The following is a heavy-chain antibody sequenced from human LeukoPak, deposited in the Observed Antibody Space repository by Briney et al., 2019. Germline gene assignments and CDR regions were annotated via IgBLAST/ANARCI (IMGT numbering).Heavy chain of an antibody. Sequence: SETLSLTCTVSGGSISSYYWSWIRQPPGKGLEWIGYIYYSGSTNYNPSLKSRVTISVDTSKNQFSLKLSSVTAADTAVYYCARVNYDFWSGYLWSLDYWGQGTLVTVSS. D-gene: IGHD3-3*01. J-gene: IGHJ4*02. CDR2: IYYSGST. V-gene: IGHV4-59*01. CDR3: ARVNYDFWSGYLWSLDY. CDR1: GGSISSYY.